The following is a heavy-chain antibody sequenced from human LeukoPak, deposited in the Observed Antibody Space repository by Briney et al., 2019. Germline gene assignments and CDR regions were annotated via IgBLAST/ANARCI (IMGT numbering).Heavy chain of an antibody. CDR3: ARDRSGSYYSRLYNWFDP. CDR1: GYTFTSYG. J-gene: IGHJ5*02. CDR2: ISAYNGNT. Sequence: ASVKVSCKASGYTFTSYGISWVRQAPGQGLEWMGWISAYNGNTNYAQKIQGRVTITADKSTSTAYMELSSLRSEDTAVYYCARDRSGSYYSRLYNWFDPWGQGTLVTVSS. V-gene: IGHV1-18*01. D-gene: IGHD1-26*01.